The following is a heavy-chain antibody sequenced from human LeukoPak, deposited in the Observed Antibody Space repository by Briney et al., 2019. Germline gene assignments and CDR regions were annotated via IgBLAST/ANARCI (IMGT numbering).Heavy chain of an antibody. J-gene: IGHJ4*02. CDR2: ITPGGGT. CDR1: GYTFTNYA. Sequence: ASVKVSCKASGYTFTNYAMHWVRQAPGQGLEWMGWITPGGGTNYPQKFQGRVAITWDTSITTAYMDLSRLTSDDTAVYYCARLADCSSSSCRSFDYWGQGTLVTVSS. V-gene: IGHV1-2*02. CDR3: ARLADCSSSSCRSFDY. D-gene: IGHD2-2*01.